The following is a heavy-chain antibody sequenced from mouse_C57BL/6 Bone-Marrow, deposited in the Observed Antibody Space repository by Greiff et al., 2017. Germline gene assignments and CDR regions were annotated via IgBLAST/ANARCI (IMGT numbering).Heavy chain of an antibody. D-gene: IGHD2-2*01. CDR3: AREGVMVPYYFDY. CDR2: IDPSDSYT. V-gene: IGHV1-69*01. Sequence: QVQLQQPGAELVMPGASVKLSCTASGYTFTSYWMHWVQQRPGQGLEWIGEIDPSDSYTNYNQKFKGKSTLTVDKTSSTAYMQLSSLTSEDSAVYYCAREGVMVPYYFDYWGQGTTLTVSS. J-gene: IGHJ2*01. CDR1: GYTFTSYW.